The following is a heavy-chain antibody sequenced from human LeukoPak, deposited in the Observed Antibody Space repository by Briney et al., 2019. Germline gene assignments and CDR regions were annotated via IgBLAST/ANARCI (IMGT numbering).Heavy chain of an antibody. CDR2: ISWNSGSI. D-gene: IGHD1-26*01. V-gene: IGHV3-9*03. CDR3: AKGTSGSQTEAFDI. Sequence: PGRSLRLSCAASGFTFDDYAMHWVRQAPGKGLEWVSGISWNSGSIGYADSVKGRFTISRDNAKNSLYLQMNSLRAEDMALYYYAKGTSGSQTEAFDIWGQGTMVTVSS. CDR1: GFTFDDYA. J-gene: IGHJ3*02.